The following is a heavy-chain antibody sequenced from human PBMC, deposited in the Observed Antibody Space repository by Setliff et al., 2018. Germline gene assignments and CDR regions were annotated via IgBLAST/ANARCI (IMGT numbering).Heavy chain of an antibody. CDR2: IYYSGST. CDR1: GGSISSGAYY. J-gene: IGHJ3*02. D-gene: IGHD3-22*01. CDR3: ASAPLLYSDSSGLSGTFDI. Sequence: PSETLSLTCTVSGGSISSGAYYWSWIRQPPGKGLEFVGYIYYSGSTYYNPSLKSRVTISIDTPKNQFSLKVNSVTAADTAVYYCASAPLLYSDSSGLSGTFDIWGQGTMVTVSS. V-gene: IGHV4-30-4*08.